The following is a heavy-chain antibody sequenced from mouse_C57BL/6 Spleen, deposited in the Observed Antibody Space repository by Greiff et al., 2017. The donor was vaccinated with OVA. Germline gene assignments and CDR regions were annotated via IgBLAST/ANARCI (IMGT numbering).Heavy chain of an antibody. J-gene: IGHJ2*01. CDR1: GYTFTSYW. CDR2: IDPSDSYT. V-gene: IGHV1-50*01. D-gene: IGHD4-1*01. CDR3: ARTDNWHYFDY. Sequence: QVQLKQPGAELVKPGASVKLSCKASGYTFTSYWMQWVKQRPGQGLEWIGEIDPSDSYTNYNQKFKGKATLTVDTSSSTAYMQLSSLTSEDSAVYYCARTDNWHYFDYWGQGTTLTVSS.